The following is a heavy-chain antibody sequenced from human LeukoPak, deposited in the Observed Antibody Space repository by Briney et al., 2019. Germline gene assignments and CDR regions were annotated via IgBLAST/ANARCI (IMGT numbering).Heavy chain of an antibody. D-gene: IGHD1-20*01. CDR2: IYWDDDK. CDR1: GFSLSTSRVG. V-gene: IGHV2-5*02. Sequence: SGPTLVKPTQTLTLTCTFSGFSLSTSRVGMGWIRQPPGKALEWLAVIYWDDDKRYSPSLKSRLTITKDSSKNQVVLTFTNIDPVDTATYSYARSITGTGDFDYWGQGTLVTVSS. CDR3: ARSITGTGDFDY. J-gene: IGHJ4*02.